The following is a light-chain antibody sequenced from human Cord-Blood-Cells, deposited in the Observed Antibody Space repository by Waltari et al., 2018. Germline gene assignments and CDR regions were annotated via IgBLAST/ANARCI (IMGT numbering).Light chain of an antibody. Sequence: DIQMTQSPSSLSASVGDRVTITCQASQDISNYLNWYQQKPGKAPKLLIYDASNLETGVPSRFSGSGSGTDFTFTISSLQPEVIATYYCQQYDNRPIITFGPGTKVDIK. CDR1: QDISNY. V-gene: IGKV1-33*01. CDR2: DAS. J-gene: IGKJ3*01. CDR3: QQYDNRPIIT.